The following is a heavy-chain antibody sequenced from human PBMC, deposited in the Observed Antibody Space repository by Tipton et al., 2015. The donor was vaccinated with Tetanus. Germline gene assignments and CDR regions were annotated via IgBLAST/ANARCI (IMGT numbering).Heavy chain of an antibody. V-gene: IGHV3-74*01. D-gene: IGHD5-18*01. CDR2: ISSDGSST. J-gene: IGHJ4*02. Sequence: SLRLSCAASEFTFSSYWMHWVRQAPGKGLVWVPRISSDGSSTSYADSVKGRFTISRDNAKNTLYLQMNSLRAEDTAVYYCARARIHTARAIYYFEYWGQGTLVTVSS. CDR1: EFTFSSYW. CDR3: ARARIHTARAIYYFEY.